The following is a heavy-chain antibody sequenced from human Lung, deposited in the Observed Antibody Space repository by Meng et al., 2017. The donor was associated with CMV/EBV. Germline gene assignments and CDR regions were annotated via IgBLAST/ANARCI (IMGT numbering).Heavy chain of an antibody. V-gene: IGHV3-74*01. CDR2: INSDGSST. D-gene: IGHD3-22*01. CDR3: ARAADLYDYYDSSGYYGY. J-gene: IGHJ4*02. Sequence: GGSXRLXCAASGFTFSSYWMHRVRQAPGKGLVWVSRINSDGSSTSYADSVKGRFTISRDNAKNTLYLQMNSLRAEDTAVYYCARAADLYDYYDSSGYYGYXGQGXLVTVSS. CDR1: GFTFSSYW.